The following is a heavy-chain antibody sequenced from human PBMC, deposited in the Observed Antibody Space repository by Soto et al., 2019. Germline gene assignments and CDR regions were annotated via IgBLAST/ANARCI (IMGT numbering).Heavy chain of an antibody. Sequence: GGSLRLACAASGFTFSSYAMSWVRQAPGKGLEWVSAISGSGGSTYYADSVKGRFTISRDNSKNTLYLQMNSLRAEDTAVYYCAKDIPPTYYYDSSGSTPIDYWGQGTLVTVSS. V-gene: IGHV3-23*01. CDR1: GFTFSSYA. CDR2: ISGSGGST. CDR3: AKDIPPTYYYDSSGSTPIDY. D-gene: IGHD3-22*01. J-gene: IGHJ4*02.